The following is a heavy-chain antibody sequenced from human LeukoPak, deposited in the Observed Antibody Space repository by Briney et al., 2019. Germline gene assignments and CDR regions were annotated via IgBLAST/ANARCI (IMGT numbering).Heavy chain of an antibody. CDR1: GFTIDGYA. CDR3: AKGQDSSGYRSLDY. D-gene: IGHD3-22*01. V-gene: IGHV3-43*02. Sequence: GGSLRLSCAGSGFTIDGYAMHWVRQAPGQGLEWVTLISADAGRKYYADSVKGRFTISRDNSKNSLFLQMNSLRTEDTALYYCAKGQDSSGYRSLDYWGQGTLLTVSS. CDR2: ISADAGRK. J-gene: IGHJ4*02.